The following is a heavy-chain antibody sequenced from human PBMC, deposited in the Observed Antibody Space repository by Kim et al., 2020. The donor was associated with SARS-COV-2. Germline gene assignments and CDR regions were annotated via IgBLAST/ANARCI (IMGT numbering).Heavy chain of an antibody. CDR2: MNLNSDET. CDR1: GYDFSSSD. J-gene: IGHJ6*02. V-gene: IGHV1-8*01. D-gene: IGHD6-19*01. Sequence: ASVKVSCKASGYDFSSSDISWVRQATGQGLEWMAWMNLNSDETGYAQRFQGRLTVTRKTSINTVYMELSSLRSEDTAVYFCARGLAVAGNLYYYYGLDVWGQGTTVTGSS. CDR3: ARGLAVAGNLYYYYGLDV.